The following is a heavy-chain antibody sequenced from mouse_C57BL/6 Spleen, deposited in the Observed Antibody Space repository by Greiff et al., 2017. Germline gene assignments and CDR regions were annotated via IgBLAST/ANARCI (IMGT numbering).Heavy chain of an antibody. CDR3: VREAYYYAMDY. CDR1: GFSFNTYA. V-gene: IGHV10-1*01. CDR2: IRSKSNNYAT. J-gene: IGHJ4*01. D-gene: IGHD6-1*01. Sequence: EVQGVESGGGLVQPKGSLKLSCAASGFSFNTYAMNWVRQAPGKGLEWVARIRSKSNNYATYYAESVKDRLTISRDDSESMLYLQMNNLKTEDTAMYYCVREAYYYAMDYWGQGTSVTVSS.